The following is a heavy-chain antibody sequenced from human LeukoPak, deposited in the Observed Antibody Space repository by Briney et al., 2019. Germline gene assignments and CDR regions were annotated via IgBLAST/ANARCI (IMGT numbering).Heavy chain of an antibody. CDR1: GFTFSSYS. Sequence: GGSLRLSCAASGFTFSSYSMNWVRQAPGKGLEWVSSISSSSSYIYYADSVKGRFTISRDNAKNSLYLQMNSLRAEDTAVYYCAKDLREGDYGYFYYMDVWGKGTTVTISS. V-gene: IGHV3-21*01. CDR2: ISSSSSYI. D-gene: IGHD4-17*01. CDR3: AKDLREGDYGYFYYMDV. J-gene: IGHJ6*03.